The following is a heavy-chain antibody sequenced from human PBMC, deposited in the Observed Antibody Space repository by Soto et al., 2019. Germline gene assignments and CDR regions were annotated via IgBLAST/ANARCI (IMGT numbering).Heavy chain of an antibody. D-gene: IGHD2-15*01. CDR2: INPDNANT. J-gene: IGHJ4*02. CDR1: GYTFISRA. CDR3: ARDPGSGHYFDY. Sequence: GASVKVSCKASGYTFISRALHWVRQAPGQRLEWMGWINPDNANTKYSQNFQGRVTFTRDTSATTAYMELSSLRSEDTAVYFCARDPGSGHYFDYWGQGXLVTVSS. V-gene: IGHV1-3*01.